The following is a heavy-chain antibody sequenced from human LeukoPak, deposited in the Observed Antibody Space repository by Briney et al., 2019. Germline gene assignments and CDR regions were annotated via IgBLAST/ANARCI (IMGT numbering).Heavy chain of an antibody. V-gene: IGHV3-23*01. J-gene: IGHJ4*02. CDR3: ARDRGDSIVGADFDS. CDR2: ISDSGGGS. Sequence: GGSLRLSCAASGFTFSSFAMGWVRQAPGTGLEWVSAISDSGGGSYYAASVRGRFTISRDNAKNSLYLQMNGLRAEDTAVYYCARDRGDSIVGADFDSWGQGTLVTVSS. D-gene: IGHD1-26*01. CDR1: GFTFSSFA.